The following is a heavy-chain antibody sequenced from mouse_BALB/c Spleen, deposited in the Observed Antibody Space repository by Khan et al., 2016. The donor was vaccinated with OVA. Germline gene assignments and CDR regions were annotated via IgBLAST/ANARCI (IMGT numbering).Heavy chain of an antibody. CDR3: ARAYDGNDYYAMDY. J-gene: IGHJ4*01. Sequence: EVELVESGGDLVKPGGSLKVSCAASGFTFSSYGMSWVRQTPDKRLEWVATISSGGRYTYFPDSVKGRFTISRDNAKNTLYLQMTSLKSEDTAMYYGARAYDGNDYYAMDYWGQGTSVTVSS. D-gene: IGHD2-10*01. CDR2: ISSGGRYT. CDR1: GFTFSSYG. V-gene: IGHV5-6*01.